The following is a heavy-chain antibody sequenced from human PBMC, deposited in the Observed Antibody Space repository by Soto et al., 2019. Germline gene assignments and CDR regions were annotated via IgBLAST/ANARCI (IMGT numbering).Heavy chain of an antibody. CDR3: ARHLGYVYGSNSLDD. V-gene: IGHV3-73*02. CDR1: GFRVTDSA. D-gene: IGHD3-10*01. Sequence: EVQLVESGGGLVQPGGSLKLSCTASGFRVTDSAMDWVRQAAGKGLEWVGRIRSKGNIHATTYGESVKGRFSISRDESQNMVYLQMNSLKIEDTAVYYCARHLGYVYGSNSLDDWGQGTLVTVSS. J-gene: IGHJ4*02. CDR2: IRSKGNIHAT.